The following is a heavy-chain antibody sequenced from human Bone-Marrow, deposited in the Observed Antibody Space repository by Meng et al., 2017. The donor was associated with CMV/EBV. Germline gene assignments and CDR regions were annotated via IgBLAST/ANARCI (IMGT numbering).Heavy chain of an antibody. Sequence: GGSLRLSCAASGFSFDDYAMHWVRQAPGKGLEWVSGISWNSGSIGYADSVKGRFTISRDNAKNSLYLQMNSLRAEDTALYYCAKGLGYCSSISCPGYFQHWGQGTLVTGSS. J-gene: IGHJ1*01. V-gene: IGHV3-9*01. CDR1: GFSFDDYA. D-gene: IGHD2-2*01. CDR2: ISWNSGSI. CDR3: AKGLGYCSSISCPGYFQH.